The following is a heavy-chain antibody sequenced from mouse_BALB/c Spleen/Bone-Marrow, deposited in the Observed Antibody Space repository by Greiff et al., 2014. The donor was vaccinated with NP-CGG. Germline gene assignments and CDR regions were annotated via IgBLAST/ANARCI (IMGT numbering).Heavy chain of an antibody. D-gene: IGHD1-3*01. Sequence: QVQLQQSGPELVKPGASVRISCKASGYTFTSYYIHWVKQRPGQGLEWIGWIYPGNVNTKYNEKFKVKATLTADKSSSTAYVQLSSLTSEDSAVYFCARLKWAMDYWGQGTSVTVSS. J-gene: IGHJ4*01. CDR2: IYPGNVNT. V-gene: IGHV1S56*01. CDR1: GYTFTSYY. CDR3: ARLKWAMDY.